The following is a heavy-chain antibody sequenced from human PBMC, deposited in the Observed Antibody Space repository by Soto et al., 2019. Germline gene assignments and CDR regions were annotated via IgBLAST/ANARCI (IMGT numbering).Heavy chain of an antibody. CDR3: AGGLYSGYEQYFHY. D-gene: IGHD5-12*01. V-gene: IGHV1-3*01. CDR1: GYNFSSYA. CDR2: INAGNGNT. Sequence: QIQLVQSGAEVKKPGASVKVSCKASGYNFSSYAMHWVRQAPGQRLEWMGWINAGNGNTKYSQEFQGRVTCSWDTYATTAYMDLSSLRSDDTAVYYWAGGLYSGYEQYFHYWGQGTGHRLL. J-gene: IGHJ4*02.